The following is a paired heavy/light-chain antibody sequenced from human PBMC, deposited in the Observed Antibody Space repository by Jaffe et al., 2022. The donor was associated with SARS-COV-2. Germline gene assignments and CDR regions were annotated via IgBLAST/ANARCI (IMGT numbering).Heavy chain of an antibody. CDR3: AREGIAAAGNTFYFDY. CDR1: GGSISSGDYY. D-gene: IGHD6-13*01. Sequence: QVQLQESGPGLVKPSQTLSLTCTVSGGSISSGDYYWSWIRQPPGKGLEWIGYIYYSGSTYYNPSLKSRVTISVDTSKNQFSLKLSSVTAADTAVYYCAREGIAAAGNTFYFDYWGQGTLVTVSS. CDR2: IYYSGST. J-gene: IGHJ4*02. V-gene: IGHV4-30-4*01.
Light chain of an antibody. CDR2: DAS. CDR1: QSVSSY. V-gene: IGKV3-11*01. CDR3: QQRSNWPPWT. J-gene: IGKJ2*02. Sequence: EIVLTQSPATLSLSPGERATLSCRASQSVSSYLAWYQQKPGQAPRLLIYDASNRATGIPARFSGSGSGTDFTLTISSLEPEDFAVYYCQQRSNWPPWTFGQGTKLEIK.